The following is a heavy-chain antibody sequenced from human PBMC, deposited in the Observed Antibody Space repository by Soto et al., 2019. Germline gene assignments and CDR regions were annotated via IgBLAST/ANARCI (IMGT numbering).Heavy chain of an antibody. J-gene: IGHJ6*02. CDR1: GYTFTSYG. CDR3: ARDPRLPPRYSGSYYYYYGMDV. CDR2: ISAYNGNT. D-gene: IGHD1-26*01. V-gene: IGHV1-18*01. Sequence: ASVKVSCKASGYTFTSYGISWVRQAPGQGLEWMGWISAYNGNTNYAQKLQGRVTMTTETSTSTAYMELRSLRSDDTAVYYCARDPRLPPRYSGSYYYYYGMDVWGQGTTVTVSS.